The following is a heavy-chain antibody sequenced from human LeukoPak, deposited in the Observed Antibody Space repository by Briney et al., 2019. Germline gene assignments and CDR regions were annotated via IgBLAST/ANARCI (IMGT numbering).Heavy chain of an antibody. Sequence: PSETLSLTCTVSGGSINRDSYYWSWIRQPAGKGLEWIGRIYTSGSTNYNPSLKSRVTISVDASKNQFSLKLSSVAAADTAVYYCARSYLWELLGVAFDLWGQGTMVTVSS. J-gene: IGHJ3*01. CDR2: IYTSGST. CDR3: ARSYLWELLGVAFDL. D-gene: IGHD1-26*01. V-gene: IGHV4-61*02. CDR1: GGSINRDSYY.